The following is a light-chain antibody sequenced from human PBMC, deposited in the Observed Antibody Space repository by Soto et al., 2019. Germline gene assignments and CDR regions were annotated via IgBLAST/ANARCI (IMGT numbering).Light chain of an antibody. Sequence: QSVLTQPPSASGSFGQSVTISCTGTSSDVGGYNYVSWYQHHPGKAPKLMIYEVSNRPSGVSYRFSGSKSGNTASLTISGLQAEDEADYYCSSYTSSSTLYVFGTGTKLTVL. J-gene: IGLJ1*01. CDR3: SSYTSSSTLYV. V-gene: IGLV2-14*01. CDR2: EVS. CDR1: SSDVGGYNY.